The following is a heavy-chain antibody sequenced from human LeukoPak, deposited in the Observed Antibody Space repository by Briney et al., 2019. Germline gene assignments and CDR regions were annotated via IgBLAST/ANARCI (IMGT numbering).Heavy chain of an antibody. D-gene: IGHD3-10*01. CDR3: ARGRYGSGNNWFDP. CDR2: IYYSGST. Sequence: SETLSLTCTVSGGSISSYYWSWIRQPPGKGLEWIGYIYYSGSTNYNPSLKSRVTISVDTSKNQFSLRLSSVTAADTAVYYCARGRYGSGNNWFDPWGQGTLVTVSS. J-gene: IGHJ5*02. CDR1: GGSISSYY. V-gene: IGHV4-59*01.